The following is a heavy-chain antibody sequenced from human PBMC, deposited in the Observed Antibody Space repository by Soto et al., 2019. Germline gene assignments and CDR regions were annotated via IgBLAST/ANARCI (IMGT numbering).Heavy chain of an antibody. J-gene: IGHJ5*02. Sequence: EVQLVESGGGLVKPGGSLRLSCAASGFTFSSYSMNWVRQAPGKGLEWVSSISSSSSYIYYADSVKGRFTISRDNAKNSLYLQMNSLRAEDTPVYYCAREIDSGGHNWFDPWGQGTLVTVSS. V-gene: IGHV3-21*01. CDR3: AREIDSGGHNWFDP. CDR1: GFTFSSYS. D-gene: IGHD3-16*01. CDR2: ISSSSSYI.